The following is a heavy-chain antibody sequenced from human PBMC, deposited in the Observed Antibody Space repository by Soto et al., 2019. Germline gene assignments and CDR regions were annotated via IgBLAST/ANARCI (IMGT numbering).Heavy chain of an antibody. Sequence: QITLKESGPTLVKPTQTLTLTCTFSGFSLTTSGVGVGWIRQAPGKALEWLTLIYGDDDKRSSPSLRSRLTIIKDTSKNQVVLSMINMDPVDTATYYCAHRDRDSGGLFDYWGQGTLVTVSS. V-gene: IGHV2-5*02. CDR2: IYGDDDK. J-gene: IGHJ4*02. CDR1: GFSLTTSGVG. D-gene: IGHD3-10*01. CDR3: AHRDRDSGGLFDY.